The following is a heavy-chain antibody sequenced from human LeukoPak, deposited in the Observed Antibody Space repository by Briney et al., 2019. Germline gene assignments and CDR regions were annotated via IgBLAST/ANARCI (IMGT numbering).Heavy chain of an antibody. CDR2: IYSSGTI. Sequence: SETLSLTCSVSGGSISSYYWSWIRQPAGKGLEWIGRIYSSGTITYNPSLQSRVTMSVDTSKNEFSLKMSSVTAADTAVYYCTRDSGTTGEVKFDPWGQGTLVTVSS. D-gene: IGHD3-10*01. CDR3: TRDSGTTGEVKFDP. V-gene: IGHV4-4*07. J-gene: IGHJ5*02. CDR1: GGSISSYY.